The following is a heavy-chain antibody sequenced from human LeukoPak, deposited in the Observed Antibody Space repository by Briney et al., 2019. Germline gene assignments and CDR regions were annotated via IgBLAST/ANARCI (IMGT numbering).Heavy chain of an antibody. Sequence: PSETLSLTCTVSGGSISSSSYYWGWIRQPPGKGLEWIGSIYYSGSTYYNPSLKSRVTISVDTSKNQFSLKLSSVTAADTAVYYCAREVTSGGFHFDYWGQGTLVTVSS. CDR2: IYYSGST. D-gene: IGHD3-3*01. V-gene: IGHV4-39*07. J-gene: IGHJ4*02. CDR1: GGSISSSSYY. CDR3: AREVTSGGFHFDY.